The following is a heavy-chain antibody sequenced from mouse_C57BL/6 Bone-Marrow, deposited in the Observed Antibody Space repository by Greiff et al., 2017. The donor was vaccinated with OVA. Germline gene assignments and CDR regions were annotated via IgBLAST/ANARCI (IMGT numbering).Heavy chain of an antibody. V-gene: IGHV1-55*01. J-gene: IGHJ2*01. Sequence: VQLQQPGAELVKPGASVKMSCKASGYTFTSYCITWVKQRPGQGLEWIGDIYPGSGSTNYNEKFKSKATLTVDTSSSTAYMQLSSLTSEDSAVYYCARSGLSLRPYYFDYWGQGTTLTVSS. D-gene: IGHD1-2*01. CDR3: ARSGLSLRPYYFDY. CDR1: GYTFTSYC. CDR2: IYPGSGST.